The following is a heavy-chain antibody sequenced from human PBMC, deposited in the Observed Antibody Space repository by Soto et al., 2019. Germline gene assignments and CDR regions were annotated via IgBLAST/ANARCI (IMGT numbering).Heavy chain of an antibody. Sequence: GGSLRLSCAASGFTFSSYGMHWVRQAPGKGLEWVAVISYDGSNKYYADSVKGRFTISRDNSKNTLYLQMNSLRAEDTAVYYCAKDPHFEWELDRYFDYWGQGTLVTVSS. CDR3: AKDPHFEWELDRYFDY. CDR2: ISYDGSNK. J-gene: IGHJ4*02. D-gene: IGHD1-26*01. CDR1: GFTFSSYG. V-gene: IGHV3-30*18.